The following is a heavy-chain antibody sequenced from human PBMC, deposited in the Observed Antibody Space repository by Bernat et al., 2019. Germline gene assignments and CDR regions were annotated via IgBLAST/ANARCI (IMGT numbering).Heavy chain of an antibody. D-gene: IGHD5-24*01. CDR1: GFTFSSYG. V-gene: IGHV3-33*06. J-gene: IGHJ4*02. CDR2: IWYDGSNK. Sequence: QVQLVESGGGVVQPGRSLRLSCAASGFTFSSYGMHWVRQAPGKGLEWVAVIWYDGSNKYYADSVKGRFTISRDNSKNTLYLQMNSLRAEDTAVCYCAKCQAERWLQLPTGAWGQGTLVTVSS. CDR3: AKCQAERWLQLPTGA.